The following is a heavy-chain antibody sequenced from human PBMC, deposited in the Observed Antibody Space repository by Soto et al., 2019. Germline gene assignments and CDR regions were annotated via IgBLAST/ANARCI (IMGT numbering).Heavy chain of an antibody. CDR3: ARDGTLYDSSAYYYLY. Sequence: QVQLVQSGAEVKKPGSSVKVSCKASGGTFSRYTITWVRQAPGQGLEWMGGITPMFGTPNYAQKFQGRVTITADESTITAYMELSSLRSEDTAMYYCARDGTLYDSSAYYYLYWGQGTLVTVSS. CDR1: GGTFSRYT. D-gene: IGHD3-22*01. J-gene: IGHJ4*02. V-gene: IGHV1-69*01. CDR2: ITPMFGTP.